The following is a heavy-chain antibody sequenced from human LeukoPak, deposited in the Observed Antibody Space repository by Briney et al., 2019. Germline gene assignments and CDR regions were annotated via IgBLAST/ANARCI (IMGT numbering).Heavy chain of an antibody. CDR3: ARSPMVRGVINGMDV. CDR1: GGSISSYY. J-gene: IGHJ6*02. Sequence: SETLSLTCTVSGGSISSYYWSWIRQPPGKGLEWIGYIYYSGSTNYNPSLKSRVTISVDTSKNQFSLKLSSVTAADTAVYYCARSPMVRGVINGMDVWGQGTTVTVSS. CDR2: IYYSGST. D-gene: IGHD3-10*01. V-gene: IGHV4-59*01.